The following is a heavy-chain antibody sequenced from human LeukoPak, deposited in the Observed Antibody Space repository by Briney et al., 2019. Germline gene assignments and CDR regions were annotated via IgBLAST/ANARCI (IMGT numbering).Heavy chain of an antibody. CDR2: ISGRGGRT. Sequence: GGSLRLSCAASGFTFSSCDMTWVRQTPGKGLEWVSTISGRGGRTYYADSVKGRFTISRDNSNNTLYLQMNSLRAEDTAVYYCAKDLYGDYSSDYWGQGTLVTVSS. D-gene: IGHD4-17*01. CDR1: GFTFSSCD. J-gene: IGHJ4*02. V-gene: IGHV3-23*01. CDR3: AKDLYGDYSSDY.